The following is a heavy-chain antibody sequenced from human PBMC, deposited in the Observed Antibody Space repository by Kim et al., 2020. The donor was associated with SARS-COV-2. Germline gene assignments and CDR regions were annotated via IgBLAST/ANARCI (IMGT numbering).Heavy chain of an antibody. D-gene: IGHD2-2*01. Sequence: GGSLRLSCVASGLSISLFSLTWVRQAPGKGLEWVANINEDGSEKYYVDSVNGRFTISRDNAKNSMFLHLNNLRAEDTALYYCARDVGVEFDYWGQGTRVTVSS. CDR1: GLSISLFS. J-gene: IGHJ4*02. CDR3: ARDVGVEFDY. CDR2: INEDGSEK. V-gene: IGHV3-7*03.